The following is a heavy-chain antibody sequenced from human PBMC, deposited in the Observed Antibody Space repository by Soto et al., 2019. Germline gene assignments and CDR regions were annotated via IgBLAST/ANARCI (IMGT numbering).Heavy chain of an antibody. D-gene: IGHD5-18*01. CDR2: IYSSGST. CDR1: GGSIDSGHYY. V-gene: IGHV4-31*03. J-gene: IGHJ2*01. Sequence: QVQLQESGPGLVKPSQTLSLTCTVSGGSIDSGHYYWNWIRQHPGKGLEWIGYIYSSGSTYYNPSLKSRVTISVDTSKNQFSLKLNSVTAADTAVYYCAGAGIQLSWWYFDLWGRGTLVTVSS. CDR3: AGAGIQLSWWYFDL.